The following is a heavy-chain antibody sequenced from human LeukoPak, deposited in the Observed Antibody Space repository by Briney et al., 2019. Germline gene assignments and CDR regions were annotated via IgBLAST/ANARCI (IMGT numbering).Heavy chain of an antibody. Sequence: ASVKVSCKASGYTFTSYGISWVRQAPGQGLEWMGWINPNSGGTNYAQKFQGRVTMTRDTSISTAYMELSRLRSDDTAVYYCARVQIRYGYWLAYWGQGTLVTVSS. V-gene: IGHV1-2*02. CDR1: GYTFTSYG. D-gene: IGHD2-15*01. CDR3: ARVQIRYGYWLAY. CDR2: INPNSGGT. J-gene: IGHJ4*02.